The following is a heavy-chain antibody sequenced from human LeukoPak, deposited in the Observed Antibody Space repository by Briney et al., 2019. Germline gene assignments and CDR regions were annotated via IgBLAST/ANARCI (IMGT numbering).Heavy chain of an antibody. J-gene: IGHJ6*03. CDR3: ARGRVTTNYYYYYYYMDV. D-gene: IGHD4-11*01. V-gene: IGHV4-34*01. CDR2: INHSGST. CDR1: GGSFSGYY. Sequence: SETLSLTCAVYGGSFSGYYWSWIRQPPGKGLEWIGEINHSGSTNYNPSLKSRVTISVDTSKNQFSLKLSPVTAADTAVYYCARGRVTTNYYYYYYYMDVWGKGTTVTVSS.